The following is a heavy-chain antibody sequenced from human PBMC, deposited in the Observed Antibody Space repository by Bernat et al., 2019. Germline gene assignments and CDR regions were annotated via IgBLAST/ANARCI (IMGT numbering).Heavy chain of an antibody. V-gene: IGHV4-59*08. Sequence: QVQLQESGPGLVKPSETLSLTCTVSSDSISSYYWSWNRQPPGDGLEWIGCVYYSRNSDYNPSLKSRATISIDTSKNQVSLKLNSVTAADTAVYFCARHRNKGESGPTFDYWGQGTLVTVSS. D-gene: IGHD1-26*01. CDR3: ARHRNKGESGPTFDY. J-gene: IGHJ4*02. CDR1: SDSISSYY. CDR2: VYYSRNS.